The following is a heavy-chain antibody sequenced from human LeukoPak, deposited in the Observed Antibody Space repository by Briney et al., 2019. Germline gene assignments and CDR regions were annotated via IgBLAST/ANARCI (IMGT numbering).Heavy chain of an antibody. V-gene: IGHV1-8*01. D-gene: IGHD3-22*01. Sequence: ASVKVSCKASGYTFTSYDINWVRQAPGQGLEWMGWMNPNSGNTGYAQTFQGRVTMTRDTSISTAYMELSSLRSEDTAVYYCARMSYYDSSGDNWFDPWGQGTLVTVSS. J-gene: IGHJ5*02. CDR2: MNPNSGNT. CDR1: GYTFTSYD. CDR3: ARMSYYDSSGDNWFDP.